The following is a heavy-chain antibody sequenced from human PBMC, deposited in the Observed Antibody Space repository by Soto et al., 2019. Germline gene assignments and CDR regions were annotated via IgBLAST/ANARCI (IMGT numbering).Heavy chain of an antibody. CDR3: ARADGPYGDPTPFDY. CDR2: IYYSGST. D-gene: IGHD4-17*01. V-gene: IGHV4-59*01. J-gene: IGHJ4*02. CDR1: GGSISSYY. Sequence: SETLSLTCTVSGGSISSYYWSWIRQPPGKGLEWIGYIYYSGSTNYNPSLKSRVTISVDTSKNQFSLKLSSVTAADTAVYYCARADGPYGDPTPFDYWGQGTLVTVSS.